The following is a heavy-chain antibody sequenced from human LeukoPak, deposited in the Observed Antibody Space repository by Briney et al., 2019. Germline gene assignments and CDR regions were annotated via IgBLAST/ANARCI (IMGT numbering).Heavy chain of an antibody. CDR3: ARGDSSGYSY. CDR2: IIPIFGTA. J-gene: IGHJ4*02. V-gene: IGHV1-69*05. D-gene: IGHD3-22*01. CDR1: GGTFSSYA. Sequence: SVKVSCKASGGTFSSYAISWVRQAPEQGLEWMGRIIPIFGTANYAQKFQGRVTITTDESTSTAYMELSSLRSEDTAVYYCARGDSSGYSYWGQGTLVTVSS.